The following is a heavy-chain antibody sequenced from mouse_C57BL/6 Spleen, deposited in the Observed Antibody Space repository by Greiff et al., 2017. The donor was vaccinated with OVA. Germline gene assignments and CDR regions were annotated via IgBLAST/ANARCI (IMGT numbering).Heavy chain of an antibody. CDR1: GYTFTDYE. D-gene: IGHD1-1*01. CDR2: IDPETGGT. Sequence: QVQLQQSGAELVRPGASVTLSCTASGYTFTDYEMPWVQQTPVHGLEWIGAIDPETGGTAYNQKFKGKAILTADKSSSTAYMELRSLTSEDSAVFYGTRSLTTVVEDYFDYWGQGTTLTVSS. CDR3: TRSLTTVVEDYFDY. V-gene: IGHV1-15*01. J-gene: IGHJ2*01.